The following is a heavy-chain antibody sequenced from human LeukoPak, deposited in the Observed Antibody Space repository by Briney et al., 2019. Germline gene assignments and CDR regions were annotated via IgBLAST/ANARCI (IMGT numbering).Heavy chain of an antibody. CDR1: GGSISSYY. D-gene: IGHD2-15*01. V-gene: IGHV4-59*01. J-gene: IGHJ4*02. CDR3: AREKTGVALFDY. CDR2: IYYSGSN. Sequence: PSXXLXLTCTVSGGSISSYYWSWIRQAPGKGLEWIGYIYYSGSNNYNTSLKRGGTISVEKYKKQFTRKRSSVTAADTAVYYCAREKTGVALFDYWGQGTLVTVSS.